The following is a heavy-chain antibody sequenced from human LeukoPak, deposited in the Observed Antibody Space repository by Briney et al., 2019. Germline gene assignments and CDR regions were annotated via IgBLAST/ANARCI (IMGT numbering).Heavy chain of an antibody. Sequence: GGSLRLSCAASGFTFSSHWMHWVRQAPGKGLVWVSRINSDGSSTSYADSVKGRFTISRDNAKNTLYLQMNSLRAEDTAVYYCARALRYYYDSSGYSEMSYWGQGTLVTVSS. CDR2: INSDGSST. J-gene: IGHJ4*02. D-gene: IGHD3-22*01. CDR3: ARALRYYYDSSGYSEMSY. CDR1: GFTFSSHW. V-gene: IGHV3-74*01.